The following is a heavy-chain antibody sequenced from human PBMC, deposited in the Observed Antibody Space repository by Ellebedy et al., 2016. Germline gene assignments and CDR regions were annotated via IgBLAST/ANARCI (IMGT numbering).Heavy chain of an antibody. V-gene: IGHV4-59*01. CDR2: IYYSGST. D-gene: IGHD2-2*03. Sequence: SETLSLTCAVYGGSFSGYYWSWIRQPPGKGLEWIGYIYYSGSTNYNPSLKSRVTISVDTSKNQFSLKLSSVTAADTAVYYCARGSVDIVVVPAAIGYRYYYYGMDVWGQGTTVTVSS. J-gene: IGHJ6*02. CDR3: ARGSVDIVVVPAAIGYRYYYYGMDV. CDR1: GGSFSGYY.